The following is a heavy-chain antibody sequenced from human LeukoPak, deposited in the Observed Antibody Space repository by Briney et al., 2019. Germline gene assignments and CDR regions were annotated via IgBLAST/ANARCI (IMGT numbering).Heavy chain of an antibody. J-gene: IGHJ4*02. CDR1: GGSFSGYY. V-gene: IGHV4-34*01. Sequence: PSETLSLTCAVYGGSFSGYYWSWIRQPPGKGLEWIGEINHSGSTNYNPSLKSRVTISVDTSKNQFSLKLSSVTAADTAVYFCVRLQHFGDPHWGQGTLVTVST. CDR3: VRLQHFGDPH. CDR2: INHSGST. D-gene: IGHD4-17*01.